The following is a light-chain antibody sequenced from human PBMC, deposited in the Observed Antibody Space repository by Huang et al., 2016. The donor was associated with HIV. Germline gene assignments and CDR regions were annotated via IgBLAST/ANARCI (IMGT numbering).Light chain of an antibody. J-gene: IGKJ4*01. CDR1: QSLLPSDGKTN. CDR2: EVD. V-gene: IGKV2D-29*01. Sequence: DIMMTQTPLPLSFTPGQPASISCKSSQSLLPSDGKTNLNWYLQKPGQPPHLLIYEVDKLHSGVPERCSGSGSGTQFTLNISRVEAEDVGVYYCMQTIRLPLTFGGGTKVEIK. CDR3: MQTIRLPLT.